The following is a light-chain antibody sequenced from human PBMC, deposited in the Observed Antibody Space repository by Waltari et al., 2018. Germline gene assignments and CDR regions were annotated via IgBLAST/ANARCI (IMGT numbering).Light chain of an antibody. CDR3: QTWDSSPVV. CDR2: LNN. V-gene: IGLV3-1*01. Sequence: SFELTQPPSVSVSPGQTATITCPGHELAAKFVWWYQQRPGQSPVMVIYLNNKRPSGIPERFSGSISGSTATLTISGTQDLDEADYYCQTWDSSPVVFGGGTKLTVL. J-gene: IGLJ2*01. CDR1: ELAAKF.